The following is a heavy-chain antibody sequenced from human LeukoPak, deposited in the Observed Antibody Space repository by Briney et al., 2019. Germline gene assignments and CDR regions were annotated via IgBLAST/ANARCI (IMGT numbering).Heavy chain of an antibody. Sequence: GGSLRLSCAASGFTFSSYAMSWVRQAPGKGLEWVSVIYSGGSTYYADSVKGRFTISRDNSKNTLYLQMNSLRAEDTAVYYCARSRVPGYSSGWYFTSYYFDYWGQGTLVTVSS. CDR3: ARSRVPGYSSGWYFTSYYFDY. CDR1: GFTFSSYA. V-gene: IGHV3-53*01. J-gene: IGHJ4*02. D-gene: IGHD6-19*01. CDR2: IYSGGST.